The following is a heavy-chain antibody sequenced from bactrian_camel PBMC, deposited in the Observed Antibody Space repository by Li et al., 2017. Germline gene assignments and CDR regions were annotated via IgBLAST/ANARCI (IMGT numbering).Heavy chain of an antibody. J-gene: IGHJ6*01. CDR3: ATGIFKGPWSDYDHHFGY. CDR2: ISWSGDST. CDR1: GFTFDDYA. V-gene: IGHV3-1*01. Sequence: VQLVESGGGLVQPGGSLRLSCAASGFTFDDYAMGWIRQAPGKGLEWVSAISWSGDSTNYADSVKGQFTISRDNAKNTVYLQMNSLKPEDTAVYYCATGIFKGPWSDYDHHFGYWGQGTQVTVS. D-gene: IGHD4*01.